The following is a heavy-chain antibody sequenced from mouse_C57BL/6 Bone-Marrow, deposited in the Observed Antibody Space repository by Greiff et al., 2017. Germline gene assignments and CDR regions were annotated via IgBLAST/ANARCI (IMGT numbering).Heavy chain of an antibody. CDR1: GYTFTDYY. CDR2: INPYNGGT. V-gene: IGHV1-19*01. Sequence: VQLQQSGPVLVKPGASVKMSCKASGYTFTDYYMNWVKQSHGKSLEWIGVINPYNGGTSYNQKFKGKATLTVDKSSSTAYMELNSLTSEDSAVYYCARWDDYDDYWGQGTTLTVSS. D-gene: IGHD2-4*01. CDR3: ARWDDYDDY. J-gene: IGHJ2*01.